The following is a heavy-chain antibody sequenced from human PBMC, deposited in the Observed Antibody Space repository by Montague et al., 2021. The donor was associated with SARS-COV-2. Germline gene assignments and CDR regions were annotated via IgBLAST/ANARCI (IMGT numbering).Heavy chain of an antibody. D-gene: IGHD3-9*01. J-gene: IGHJ4*02. CDR1: GFSLSTSGMC. CDR3: VWIRDYVILTVSYTGFEY. CDR2: IDWDDDK. V-gene: IGHV2-70*01. Sequence: PELVKPTQTLTLTCTFSGFSLSTSGMCVSWIRQPPGKTLEWLALIDWDDDKYYSTSLKTRLTISKDTSKNQVVLTMTNMDPVDTATYYCVWIRDYVILTVSYTGFEYWGQGTVSTVSS.